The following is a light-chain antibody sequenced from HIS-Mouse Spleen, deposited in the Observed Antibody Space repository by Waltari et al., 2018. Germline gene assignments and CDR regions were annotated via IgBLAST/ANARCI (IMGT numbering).Light chain of an antibody. CDR2: KAS. J-gene: IGKJ2*01. CDR1: QSISSW. CDR3: QQYNSYST. V-gene: IGKV1-5*03. Sequence: DIQMTQSPSPLSASVGDRVTITCRASQSISSWLAWYQQKPGKAPKVLIYKASSLESGVPARFSGSGSGTEFTLTISSLQPDDFATYYCQQYNSYSTFGQGTKLEIK.